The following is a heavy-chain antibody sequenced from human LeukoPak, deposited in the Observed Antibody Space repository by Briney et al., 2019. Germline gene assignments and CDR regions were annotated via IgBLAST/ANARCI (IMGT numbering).Heavy chain of an antibody. CDR2: IRHDGSEK. J-gene: IGHJ4*02. D-gene: IGHD3-10*01. CDR1: GFTLSRYW. V-gene: IGHV3-7*04. Sequence: GGSLRLSCAASGFTLSRYWMSWVRQAPGKGLEWVANIRHDGSEKYYVDSVKGRFTISRDNAKNSLYLQMNSLRGEDTAVYYCARDRDYYNYFEYWGQGTLVTVSS. CDR3: ARDRDYYNYFEY.